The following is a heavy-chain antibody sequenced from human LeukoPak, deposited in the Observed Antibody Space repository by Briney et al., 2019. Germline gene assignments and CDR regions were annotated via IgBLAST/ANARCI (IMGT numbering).Heavy chain of an antibody. V-gene: IGHV1-18*01. CDR3: ARDTWIQLWQFDY. J-gene: IGHJ4*02. Sequence: ASVKVSCKASGYTFTSYDINWVRQAPGQGLEWMGWITAYNGNTKYAQKFQDRVTMTTDTSTSTAYMELRRLRSDDTAVYYCARDTWIQLWQFDYWGQGTLVTVSS. D-gene: IGHD5-18*01. CDR2: ITAYNGNT. CDR1: GYTFTSYD.